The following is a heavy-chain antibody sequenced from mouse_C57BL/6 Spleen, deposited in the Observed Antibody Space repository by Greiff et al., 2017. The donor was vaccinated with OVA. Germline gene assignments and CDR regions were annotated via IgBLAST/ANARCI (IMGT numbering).Heavy chain of an antibody. D-gene: IGHD1-1*01. CDR2: IDPSDSYT. CDR3: ALITTVVADY. CDR1: GYTFTSYW. Sequence: QVQLQQPGAELVMPGASVKLSCKASGYTFTSYWMHWLKQRPGQGLEWIGEIDPSDSYTNYNQKFKGKSTLTVDKSSSTAYMQLSSLTSEDSAVYYCALITTVVADYWGQGTTLTVSS. J-gene: IGHJ2*01. V-gene: IGHV1-69*01.